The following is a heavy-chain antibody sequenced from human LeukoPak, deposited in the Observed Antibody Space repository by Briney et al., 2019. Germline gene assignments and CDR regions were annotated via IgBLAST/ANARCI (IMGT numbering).Heavy chain of an antibody. CDR1: GITLSNYG. D-gene: IGHD2-21*01. Sequence: GGSLRLSCAVSGITLSNYGMSWVRQAPGKGLEWVAGLSGSGGGTNYADSVQGRFTISRENPKNTLYLQMTSLRAEDTAVYFCAKRSVVIRVFLVGFHKEAYYFDSWGQGALVTVSS. CDR3: AKRSVVIRVFLVGFHKEAYYFDS. J-gene: IGHJ4*02. CDR2: LSGSGGGT. V-gene: IGHV3-23*01.